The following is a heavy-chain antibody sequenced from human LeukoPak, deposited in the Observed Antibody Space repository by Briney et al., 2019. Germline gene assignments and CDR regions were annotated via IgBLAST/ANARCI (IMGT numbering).Heavy chain of an antibody. D-gene: IGHD6-13*01. CDR1: GGSISSGDYY. CDR2: IYYSGST. Sequence: SETLSLTCTVSGGSISSGDYYWSWIRQPPGMGLEWIGYIYYSGSTYYNPSLKSRIIISVDTSKNQFSLKLSSVTAADTAVYYCVREEVAAAGHTNWFDPWGQGTLVTVSS. CDR3: VREEVAAAGHTNWFDP. V-gene: IGHV4-30-4*01. J-gene: IGHJ5*02.